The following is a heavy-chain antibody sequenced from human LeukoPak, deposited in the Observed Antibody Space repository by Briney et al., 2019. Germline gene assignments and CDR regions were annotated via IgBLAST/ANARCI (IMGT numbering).Heavy chain of an antibody. V-gene: IGHV3-11*04. Sequence: GGSLRLSCATSGFTFSDYYMSWIRQAPGKGLEWVSYISSSGSTIYYADSVKGRFTISRDNAKNSLYLQMNSLRAEDTAVYYCARLGYSSSWYYYYYMDVWGKGTTVTVSS. CDR2: ISSSGSTI. D-gene: IGHD6-13*01. CDR3: ARLGYSSSWYYYYYMDV. J-gene: IGHJ6*03. CDR1: GFTFSDYY.